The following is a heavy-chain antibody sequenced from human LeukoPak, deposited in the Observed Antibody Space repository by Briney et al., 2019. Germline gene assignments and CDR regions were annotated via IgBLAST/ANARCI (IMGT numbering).Heavy chain of an antibody. Sequence: SGGSLRLSCAASGFTFSSYAMHWVRQAPGKGLEWVAVISYDGSNKYYADSVKGRFTISRDNSKNTLYLQMNSLRAEDTAVYYCARDSVGATNYFDYWGREPWSPSPQ. CDR1: GFTFSSYA. D-gene: IGHD1-26*01. J-gene: IGHJ4*02. CDR2: ISYDGSNK. CDR3: ARDSVGATNYFDY. V-gene: IGHV3-30-3*01.